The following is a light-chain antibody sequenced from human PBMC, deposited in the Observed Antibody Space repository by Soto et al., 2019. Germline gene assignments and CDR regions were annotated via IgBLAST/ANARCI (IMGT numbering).Light chain of an antibody. Sequence: EIVMTQSPPTLSLSPGERATLSCRASQSVNNNLAWYQQRPGQPPRLLIYGAYTRATGIPARFSGSGAGTEFALNINSLQSEDFAVYYCHHYTSRPPWTFGQGTNVEI. CDR2: GAY. J-gene: IGKJ1*01. V-gene: IGKV3-15*01. CDR1: QSVNNN. CDR3: HHYTSRPPWT.